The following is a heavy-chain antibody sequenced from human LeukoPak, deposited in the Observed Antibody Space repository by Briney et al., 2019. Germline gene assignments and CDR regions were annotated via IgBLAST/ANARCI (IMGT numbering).Heavy chain of an antibody. CDR2: INYSGST. D-gene: IGHD4-11*01. V-gene: IGHV4-31*03. J-gene: IGHJ6*02. CDR1: GGSISSGGHY. Sequence: PSETLSLTCTVSGGSISSGGHYWSWIRQHPGKGLEWIGYINYSGSTYYNPSLKSRVTISVDTSQNQFSLKLSSVTAADTAVYYCKGSATVTPYGMDVWGQGTTVTVSS. CDR3: KGSATVTPYGMDV.